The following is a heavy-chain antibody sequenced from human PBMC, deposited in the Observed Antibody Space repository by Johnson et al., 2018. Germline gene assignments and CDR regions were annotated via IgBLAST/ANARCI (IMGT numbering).Heavy chain of an antibody. Sequence: VQLVQSGGGVVQXGRSLRLSCAASGFTFSSYGMHWVRQAPGKGLAWVAVISYDGSNKYYADSVKGRFTISTDNAKNSLYLQMNSLRAEETAVYYCARDYIPYYYDSSGYYSDAFDIWGQGTMVTVSS. CDR2: ISYDGSNK. CDR1: GFTFSSYG. V-gene: IGHV3-30*03. CDR3: ARDYIPYYYDSSGYYSDAFDI. J-gene: IGHJ3*02. D-gene: IGHD3-22*01.